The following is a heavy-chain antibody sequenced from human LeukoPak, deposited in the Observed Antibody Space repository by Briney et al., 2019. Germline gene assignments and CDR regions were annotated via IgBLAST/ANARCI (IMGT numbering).Heavy chain of an antibody. V-gene: IGHV3-23*01. CDR2: IYYAGGDT. J-gene: IGHJ4*02. CDR3: AKDHGAAVVPRRFDY. Sequence: GGSLRLSGAASGFTFNSYAMSWVRQAPGKGPEWVSTIYYAGGDTYYADSVKGRFTVSRDNINNAPHLQMDSLRVEATAVYYCAKDHGAAVVPRRFDYWGRGTLVTVSS. D-gene: IGHD2-21*01. CDR1: GFTFNSYA.